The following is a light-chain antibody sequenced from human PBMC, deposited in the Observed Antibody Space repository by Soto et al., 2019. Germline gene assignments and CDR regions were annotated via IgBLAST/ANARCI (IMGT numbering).Light chain of an antibody. J-gene: IGKJ5*01. CDR2: GGS. CDR3: QQYKSYPIT. V-gene: IGKV1-16*02. Sequence: DIQMTQSPSSLSASVGDRVTITCRASQDISNYLVWFQQKPGKAPKSLIYGGSSLRSGVPSKFSGSGSGTDFTLTISSLQPEDFATYYCQQYKSYPITFGQGTRLEIK. CDR1: QDISNY.